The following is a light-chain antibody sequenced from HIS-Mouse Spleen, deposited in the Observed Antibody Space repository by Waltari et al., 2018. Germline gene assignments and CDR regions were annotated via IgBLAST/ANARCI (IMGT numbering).Light chain of an antibody. Sequence: SYELPQPPSLSVSPGHTATSTCSGEAWPKKYAYWYQQKSGQAPVLVIYEDSNRPSGIPERFSGSSSGTMATLTISGAQVEDEADYYCYSTDSSGNHRVFGGGTKLTVL. J-gene: IGLJ2*01. CDR1: AWPKKY. CDR2: EDS. V-gene: IGLV3-10*01. CDR3: YSTDSSGNHRV.